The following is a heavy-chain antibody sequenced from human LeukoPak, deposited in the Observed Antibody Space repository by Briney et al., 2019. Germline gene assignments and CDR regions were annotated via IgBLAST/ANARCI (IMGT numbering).Heavy chain of an antibody. CDR2: IYPDDSDT. J-gene: IGHJ4*02. Sequence: GEALKISCRGSGDGFTSYCVACVRQMPGNPVEWMGIIYPDDSDTSYSPSFQGQVTTSAAKSISTAYLQWSSLKASDTAMYYCARRSYRGKDFDYRGQGPLVPVSS. D-gene: IGHD4-23*01. CDR3: ARRSYRGKDFDY. V-gene: IGHV5-51*01. CDR1: GDGFTSYC.